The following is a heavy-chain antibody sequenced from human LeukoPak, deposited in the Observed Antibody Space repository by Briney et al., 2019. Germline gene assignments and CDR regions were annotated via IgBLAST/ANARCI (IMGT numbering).Heavy chain of an antibody. CDR3: ARDGGSGRFDY. Sequence: PSQTLSLTCTASGGSVSSGHNYWSWIRQPPGKGLEWIGYTHYRENTYYNPSLKSRVTISVDTSKNQFSLKLSSVTAADTAVYYCARDGGSGRFDYWGQGTLVTVSS. J-gene: IGHJ4*02. V-gene: IGHV4-30-4*01. CDR1: GGSVSSGHNY. D-gene: IGHD2-15*01. CDR2: THYRENT.